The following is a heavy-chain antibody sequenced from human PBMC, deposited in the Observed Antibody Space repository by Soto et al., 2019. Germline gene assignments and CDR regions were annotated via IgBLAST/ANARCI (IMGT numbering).Heavy chain of an antibody. Sequence: QVQLVQSGAEVKKPGSSVKVSCKASGGTFSSSAISWVRQSPGQGLEWMGGILPIFGTANYAQKFQVRVTITADESTSTAYMELSSLRSEDTAVYYCARDRYSGYVYYGMDVWCQGTTVTVSS. CDR1: GGTFSSSA. J-gene: IGHJ6*02. CDR3: ARDRYSGYVYYGMDV. D-gene: IGHD5-12*01. V-gene: IGHV1-69*01. CDR2: ILPIFGTA.